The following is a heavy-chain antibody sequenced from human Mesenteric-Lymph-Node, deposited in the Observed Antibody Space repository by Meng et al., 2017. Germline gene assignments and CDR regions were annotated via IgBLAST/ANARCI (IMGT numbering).Heavy chain of an antibody. Sequence: QVHLVESGGGVVQPGRSLRLSCAASGFTFSSYGMHGVRQAPGKGLEWVAVISYDGSNKYYADSVKGRFTISRDNSKNTLYLQMNSLRAEDTAVYYCAKDYQVHWGQGTLVTVSS. CDR3: AKDYQVH. D-gene: IGHD3-10*01. CDR1: GFTFSSYG. CDR2: ISYDGSNK. J-gene: IGHJ4*02. V-gene: IGHV3-30*18.